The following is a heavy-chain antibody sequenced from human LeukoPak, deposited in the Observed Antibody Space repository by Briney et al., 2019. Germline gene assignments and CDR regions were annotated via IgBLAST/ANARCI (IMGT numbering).Heavy chain of an antibody. CDR2: IKSKTHGGTT. Sequence: GGSLRLSCAASGLTFSNAWMTWVRQAPGKGLEWVGRIKSKTHGGTTDFAAPVKGRFTVSRDDSRNTVFLQMNSLKTEDTAVYYCTTGPDYYTTLDYWGQGTPVTVSS. CDR3: TTGPDYYTTLDY. CDR1: GLTFSNAW. D-gene: IGHD3/OR15-3a*01. V-gene: IGHV3-15*01. J-gene: IGHJ4*02.